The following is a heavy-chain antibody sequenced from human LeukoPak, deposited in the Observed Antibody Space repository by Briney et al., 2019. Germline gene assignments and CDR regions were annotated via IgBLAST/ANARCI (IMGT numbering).Heavy chain of an antibody. CDR1: GASISSSSYY. J-gene: IGHJ5*02. CDR3: ARHPGNWFDP. V-gene: IGHV4-39*01. Sequence: SETLSLTCTVSGASISSSSYYWGWIRQPPGKGLEWIGSIYHSGITYYNPSLESRVTISVDTSKNQFSLKLSSVTAADTAVYYCARHPGNWFDPWGQGTLVTVSS. CDR2: IYHSGIT.